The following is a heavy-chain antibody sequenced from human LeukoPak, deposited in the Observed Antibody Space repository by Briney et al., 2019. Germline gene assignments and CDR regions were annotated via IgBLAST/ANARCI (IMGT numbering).Heavy chain of an antibody. CDR2: IHKNVGT. D-gene: IGHD3-22*01. V-gene: IGHV4-59*01. CDR3: AKTFDTSGYYYFYDH. CDR1: GGSISTSF. Sequence: SETLSLTCTVSGGSISTSFWSWLRQPPGKGLEGIGYIHKNVGTNYNPSLKSRVTISSDMSKNQFSLKLTSVTTADTAVYFCAKTFDTSGYYYFYDHWGQGTLVTVSS. J-gene: IGHJ4*02.